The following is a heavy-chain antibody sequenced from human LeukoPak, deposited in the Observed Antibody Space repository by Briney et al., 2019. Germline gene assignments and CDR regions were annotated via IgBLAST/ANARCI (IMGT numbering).Heavy chain of an antibody. CDR2: SYHRGST. V-gene: IGHV4-59*01. D-gene: IGHD1-1*01. Sequence: PSETLSLASTVSGGSIGNYYWSWVRQSPGKGPEWIGWSYHRGSTSYNPSLKSRVAISVDTSKNQFSLKLSSVTAADTAVYYCARDRELGYWGQGTLVIVSS. J-gene: IGHJ4*02. CDR3: ARDRELGY. CDR1: GGSIGNYY.